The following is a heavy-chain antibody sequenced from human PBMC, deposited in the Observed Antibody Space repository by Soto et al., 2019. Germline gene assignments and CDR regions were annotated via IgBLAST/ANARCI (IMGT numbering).Heavy chain of an antibody. J-gene: IGHJ4*02. V-gene: IGHV4-34*01. Sequence: SETLALTCYLYGGPFRGYYWTGIRQPQGKGYEWLRENTPNERAEYNPSHIGRVSIFVDTCRNQCSLNLNSVTAADTAVYYCVRGPPCIYYVGNCYLSYVYLGLSNLVSVSS. CDR3: VRGPPCIYYVGNCYLSYVY. D-gene: IGHD3-10*02. CDR2: NTPNERA. CDR1: GGPFRGYY.